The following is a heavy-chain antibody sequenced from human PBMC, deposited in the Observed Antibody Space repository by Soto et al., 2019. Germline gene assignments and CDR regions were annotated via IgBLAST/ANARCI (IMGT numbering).Heavy chain of an antibody. CDR2: INAGNGNT. Sequence: QVQLVQSGAEVKKPGASVQVSCKASGYNFTSYAMHWVRQAPGQRLEWMGWINAGNGNTKYSQKFQGRVTITRDTSASTAYMELSSLRSEDTAVYYCAIQYCSGGSCYSPHGLFPADYWGQGTLVTVSS. CDR1: GYNFTSYA. CDR3: AIQYCSGGSCYSPHGLFPADY. D-gene: IGHD2-15*01. J-gene: IGHJ4*02. V-gene: IGHV1-3*01.